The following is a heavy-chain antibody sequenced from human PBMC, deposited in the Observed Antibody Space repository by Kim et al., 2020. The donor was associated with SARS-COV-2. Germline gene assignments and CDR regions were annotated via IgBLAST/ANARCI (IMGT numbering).Heavy chain of an antibody. V-gene: IGHV5-10-1*01. J-gene: IGHJ6*02. D-gene: IGHD7-27*01. Sequence: SYTNSRPSFQGHVTISADKSISTAYLQWSSLKASDTAMYYCARWGYGMDVWGQGTTVTVSS. CDR2: SYT. CDR3: ARWGYGMDV.